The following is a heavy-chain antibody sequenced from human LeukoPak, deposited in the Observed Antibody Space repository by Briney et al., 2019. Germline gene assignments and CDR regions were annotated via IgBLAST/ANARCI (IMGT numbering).Heavy chain of an antibody. V-gene: IGHV3-23*01. D-gene: IGHD3-9*01. J-gene: IGHJ4*02. CDR1: GFTFSSYA. CDR2: ISGSGGNT. Sequence: GGFLRLSCTASGFTFSSYAMNWVRQAPGKGLEWVSSISGSGGNTYYADSVRDRFTISRDNSKNTLYLQMNSLRAEDTAVYYCAKVMGDRYLDWLFPFDYWGQGTLVTVSS. CDR3: AKVMGDRYLDWLFPFDY.